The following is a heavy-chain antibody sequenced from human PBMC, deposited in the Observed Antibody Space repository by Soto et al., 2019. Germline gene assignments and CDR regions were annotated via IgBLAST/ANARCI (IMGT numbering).Heavy chain of an antibody. J-gene: IGHJ4*02. CDR3: ARGPYYDFWSGFDY. Sequence: PSETLSLTCTVSGGSISSGDYYWSWIRQPPGKGLEWIGYIYYSGSTYYNPSLKSRVTISVDTSKNQFSLKLSSVTAADTAVYYCARGPYYDFWSGFDYWGQGTLVTVSS. D-gene: IGHD3-3*01. CDR1: GGSISSGDYY. CDR2: IYYSGST. V-gene: IGHV4-30-4*01.